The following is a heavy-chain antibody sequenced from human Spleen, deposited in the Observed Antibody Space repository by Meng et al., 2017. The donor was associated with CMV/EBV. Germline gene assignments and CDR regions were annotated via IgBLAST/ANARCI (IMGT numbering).Heavy chain of an antibody. CDR2: INHSGST. J-gene: IGHJ6*02. CDR3: ASSRKFLTGYYYYYGMDV. CDR1: GGSISSNSYF. V-gene: IGHV4-39*07. Sequence: SETLSLTCTVSGGSISSNSYFWGWIRQPPGKGLEWIGEINHSGSTNYNPSLKSRVTISVDTSKNQFSLKLSSMTAADTAVYYCASSRKFLTGYYYYYGMDVWGQGTTVTVSS. D-gene: IGHD3-9*01.